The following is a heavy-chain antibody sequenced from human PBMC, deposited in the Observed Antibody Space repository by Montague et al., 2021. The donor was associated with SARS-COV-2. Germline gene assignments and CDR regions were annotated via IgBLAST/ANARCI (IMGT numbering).Heavy chain of an antibody. J-gene: IGHJ5*02. CDR3: ARLVWFGELSSENWFDP. CDR1: GGSISSSSNY. D-gene: IGHD3-10*01. V-gene: IGHV4-39*01. Sequence: SETRSLTCTVSGGSISSSSNYWGWIRQPPGKGLEWIGSIYYSGSTYYSSSLKSRVTISVDTSKNQFSLKLNSVTAADTAVYHCARLVWFGELSSENWFDPWGQGTLVTVSS. CDR2: IYYSGST.